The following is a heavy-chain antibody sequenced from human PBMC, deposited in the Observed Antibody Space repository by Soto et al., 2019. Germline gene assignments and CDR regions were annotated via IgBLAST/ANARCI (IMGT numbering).Heavy chain of an antibody. CDR1: GFTFSSYA. J-gene: IGHJ5*02. D-gene: IGHD2-2*01. Sequence: GGSLRLSCAASGFTFSSYAMSWVRQAPGKGLEWVSAISGSGGSTYYADSVKGRFTISRDNSKNTLYLQMNSLRAEDTAVYYCAKDQGSGKYCSSTSCYGVGGWFDPWGQGTLVTVSS. V-gene: IGHV3-23*01. CDR3: AKDQGSGKYCSSTSCYGVGGWFDP. CDR2: ISGSGGST.